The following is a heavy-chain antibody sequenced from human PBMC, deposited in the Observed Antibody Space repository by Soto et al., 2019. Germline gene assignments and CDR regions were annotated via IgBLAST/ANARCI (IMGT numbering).Heavy chain of an antibody. CDR3: ARVNYYDSSGYYELDY. D-gene: IGHD3-22*01. CDR2: IIPIFGTA. V-gene: IGHV1-69*13. Sequence: SVKVSCKASGGTFSSYAISWVRQAPGQGLEWMGGIIPIFGTANYAQKFQGRVTITADESTSTAYMELSSLRSEDTAVYYCARVNYYDSSGYYELDYWGQGTLVTVS. J-gene: IGHJ4*02. CDR1: GGTFSSYA.